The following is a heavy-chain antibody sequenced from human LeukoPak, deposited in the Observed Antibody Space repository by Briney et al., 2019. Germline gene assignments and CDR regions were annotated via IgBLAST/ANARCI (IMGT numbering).Heavy chain of an antibody. D-gene: IGHD2/OR15-2a*01. CDR1: GFTFAGSG. V-gene: IGHV3-74*01. Sequence: GGSLRLSVAASGFTFAGSGMHWVAQTPGGGRGWVARINTDGTIIDYADSVQGRFTISRDNAKNTLYLQMNSLRAEDTALYYCVKDLDFRADCWGQGTLVTVSS. CDR2: INTDGTII. J-gene: IGHJ4*02. CDR3: VKDLDFRADC.